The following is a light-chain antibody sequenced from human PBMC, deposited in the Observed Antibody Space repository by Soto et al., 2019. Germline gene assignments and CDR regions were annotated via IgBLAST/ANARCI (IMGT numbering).Light chain of an antibody. J-gene: IGKJ5*01. CDR3: QQYGSSSPIT. CDR2: GAS. Sequence: IVLTQSPGTLSLSPGERATISCRASQSVSSSYLAWYQKQPGQAPRLLISGASIRATGIPDRCSGSGSGTDFTLTISRLEPEDYSVYYCQQYGSSSPITFGQGTRLEIK. V-gene: IGKV3-20*01. CDR1: QSVSSSY.